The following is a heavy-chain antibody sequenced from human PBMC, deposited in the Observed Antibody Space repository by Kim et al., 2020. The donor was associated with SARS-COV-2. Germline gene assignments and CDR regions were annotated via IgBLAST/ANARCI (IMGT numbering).Heavy chain of an antibody. CDR3: ARGLGGYGYYFDY. J-gene: IGHJ4*02. D-gene: IGHD5-12*01. Sequence: NYAQMVQGRATRTTDISTSTVYLELRSLRSDDTAMYYCARGLGGYGYYFDYWGQGTRVTVSS. V-gene: IGHV1-18*01.